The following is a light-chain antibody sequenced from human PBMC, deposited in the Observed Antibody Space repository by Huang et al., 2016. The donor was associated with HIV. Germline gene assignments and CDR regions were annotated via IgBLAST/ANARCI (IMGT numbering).Light chain of an antibody. J-gene: IGKJ5*01. CDR1: QSVGSY. V-gene: IGKV3-11*01. Sequence: EIVLTQSPATLSLSPGDRATLSCRASQSVGSYLAWYQHKPGQSPRLLIYDASKRATGGPARFSGSGSGPQFTLTISGLEPEEFAVYFCQQRSNWPPFTFGQGTRLEIK. CDR2: DAS. CDR3: QQRSNWPPFT.